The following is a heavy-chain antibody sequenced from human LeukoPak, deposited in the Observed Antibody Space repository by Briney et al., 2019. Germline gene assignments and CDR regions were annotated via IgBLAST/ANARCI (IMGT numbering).Heavy chain of an antibody. CDR3: ARSGLSRFGF. J-gene: IGHJ4*02. CDR2: FSGSGGGT. V-gene: IGHV3-23*01. D-gene: IGHD2/OR15-2a*01. CDR1: GFTFSNYA. Sequence: GGSLRLSCAASGFTFSNYAMSWVRQAPGKGLEWVSAFSGSGGGTYYADSVGGRFTISRDNSKNTLYLQMNSLRAEDTAVYYCARSGLSRFGFWGQGTLVTVSS.